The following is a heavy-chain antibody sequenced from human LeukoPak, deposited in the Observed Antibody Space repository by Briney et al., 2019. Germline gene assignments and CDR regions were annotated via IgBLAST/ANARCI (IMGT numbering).Heavy chain of an antibody. CDR1: GFTFSSYA. Sequence: PGGSLRLSCAASGFTFSSYAMHWVRQAPGKGLEWVAVISYDGSNKYYADSVKGRFTISRDNSKNTLYLQMNSLRAEDTAVYYCARDDHSSPFDYWGQGTLVTVSS. CDR3: ARDDHSSPFDY. CDR2: ISYDGSNK. J-gene: IGHJ4*02. V-gene: IGHV3-30-3*01. D-gene: IGHD6-13*01.